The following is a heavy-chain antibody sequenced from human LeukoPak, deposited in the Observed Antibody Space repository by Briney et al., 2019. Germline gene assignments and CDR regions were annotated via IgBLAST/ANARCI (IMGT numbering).Heavy chain of an antibody. Sequence: SVKVSCKASGYTFTSYDINWVRQAPGQGLEWMGRIIPILGIANYAQKFQGRVTITADKSTSTAYMELSSLRSEDTAVYYCARFRPGTTFFDYWGQGTLVTVSS. CDR2: IIPILGIA. CDR3: ARFRPGTTFFDY. CDR1: GYTFTSYD. V-gene: IGHV1-69*04. D-gene: IGHD1-1*01. J-gene: IGHJ4*02.